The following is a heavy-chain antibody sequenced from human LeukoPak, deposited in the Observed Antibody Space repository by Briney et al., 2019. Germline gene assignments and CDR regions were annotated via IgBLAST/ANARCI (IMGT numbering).Heavy chain of an antibody. CDR2: MNPNSGNT. V-gene: IGHV1-8*01. Sequence: ASVKVSCKASGYTFTTYDILWVRQATGQGLEWMGWMNPNSGNTGYAQKFQGRVTMTRNTSISTAYMELSSLRSEDTAVYYCARGRGVRGVWPSPSRWFDPWGQGTLVTVSS. J-gene: IGHJ5*02. D-gene: IGHD3-10*01. CDR3: ARGRGVRGVWPSPSRWFDP. CDR1: GYTFTTYD.